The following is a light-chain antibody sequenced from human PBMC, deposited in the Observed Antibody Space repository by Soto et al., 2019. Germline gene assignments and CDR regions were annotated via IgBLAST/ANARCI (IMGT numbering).Light chain of an antibody. CDR1: QSVSSS. CDR2: GAS. CDR3: QQYGSSPLYS. Sequence: EIVLTQSPDSLSLSPGERATLSCRASQSVSSSLTWYQQKPAQSPRLLIYGASNRATGIPDRFSGSGSGTDFTLTISKLEPEDFAVYYCQQYGSSPLYSFGQGTKLEIK. V-gene: IGKV3-20*01. J-gene: IGKJ2*03.